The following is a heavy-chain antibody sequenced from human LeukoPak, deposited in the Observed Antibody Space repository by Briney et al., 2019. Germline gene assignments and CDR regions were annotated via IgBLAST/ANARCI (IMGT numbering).Heavy chain of an antibody. CDR3: AKDTRTTVTTDGAFDI. Sequence: GGSLRLSCAASGFTFDDYAMHWVRQAPGKGLEWVSGISWNSGSIGYADSVKGRFTISRDNAKSSLYLQMNSLRAEDTALYYCAKDTRTTVTTDGAFDIWGQGTMVTVSS. J-gene: IGHJ3*02. CDR1: GFTFDDYA. D-gene: IGHD4-17*01. CDR2: ISWNSGSI. V-gene: IGHV3-9*01.